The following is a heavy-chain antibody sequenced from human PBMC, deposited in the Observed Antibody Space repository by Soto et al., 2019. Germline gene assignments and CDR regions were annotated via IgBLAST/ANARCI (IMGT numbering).Heavy chain of an antibody. D-gene: IGHD7-27*01. Sequence: QVQLQESGPGLVKPSQTLSLTCSVSGDSIRGGGHYWNWIRQFPGKGLEWIGYVYHSGSTHYNPSLKGRLTISIDTSNNQFSLRLISVTAADTALYYCARDTGLAPTVWGYWGHVNQVTVAS. J-gene: IGHJ4*03. CDR3: ARDTGLAPTVWGY. CDR2: VYHSGST. CDR1: GDSIRGGGHY. V-gene: IGHV4-31*03.